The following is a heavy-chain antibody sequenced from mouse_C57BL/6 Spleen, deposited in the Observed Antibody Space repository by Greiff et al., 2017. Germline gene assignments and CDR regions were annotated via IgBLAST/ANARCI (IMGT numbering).Heavy chain of an antibody. V-gene: IGHV1-50*01. CDR1: GYTFTSYW. Sequence: QVQLQQPGAELVKPGASVKLSCTASGYTFTSYWMQWVKQRPGQGLEWIGEIDPSDSYTNYNQKFKGKATLTVDTSSSTAYMQLSSLTSEGSAVYYCARSRRGIADYWGQGTTLTVSS. J-gene: IGHJ2*01. CDR2: IDPSDSYT. CDR3: ARSRRGIADY.